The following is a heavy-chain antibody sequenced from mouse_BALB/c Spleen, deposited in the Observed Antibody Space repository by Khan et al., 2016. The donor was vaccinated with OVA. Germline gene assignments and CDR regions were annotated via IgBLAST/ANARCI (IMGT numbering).Heavy chain of an antibody. CDR1: GFNIKDTY. Sequence: VQLQQSGAELVKPGASVKLSCTASGFNIKDTYIHWVRQRPEQGLDYIGTIDPANGDTKYDPKFQGKATITTDTSSNTAYLHLRSLTYEDTAVYYCAGVWCSYSIDYLVPPTSVPVSS. CDR3: AGVWCSYSIDY. V-gene: IGHV14-3*02. D-gene: IGHD1-1*02. J-gene: IGHJ4*01. CDR2: IDPANGDT.